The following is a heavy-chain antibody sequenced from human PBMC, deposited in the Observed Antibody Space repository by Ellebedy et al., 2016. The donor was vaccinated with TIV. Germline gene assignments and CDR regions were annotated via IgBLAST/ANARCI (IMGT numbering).Heavy chain of an antibody. CDR1: GFTFSSYS. J-gene: IGHJ3*02. D-gene: IGHD2-2*02. Sequence: GEFLKISCTASGFTFSSYSIHWVRLAPGKGLEWVAVFSFLGNTKYYADSVKGRFSASGDASKNTLYLQMNSLRPEDTGLYYCARPPYTGSHGAFEIWGQGTMVTVTS. CDR3: ARPPYTGSHGAFEI. CDR2: FSFLGNTK. V-gene: IGHV3-30*01.